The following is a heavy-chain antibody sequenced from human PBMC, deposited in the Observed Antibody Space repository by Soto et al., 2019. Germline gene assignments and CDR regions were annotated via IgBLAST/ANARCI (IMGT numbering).Heavy chain of an antibody. D-gene: IGHD1-1*01. CDR1: GYSISSGLY. Sequence: SETLSLTCAVSGYSISSGLYWGWIRQPPGKGLEWIGTIYRGGITYYNPSLKSRVTISIDTSKNHFSLRLSSVTATDTAVYFCAIGNPDWFDPWGQGTLVTVSS. J-gene: IGHJ5*02. CDR3: AIGNPDWFDP. CDR2: IYRGGIT. V-gene: IGHV4-38-2*01.